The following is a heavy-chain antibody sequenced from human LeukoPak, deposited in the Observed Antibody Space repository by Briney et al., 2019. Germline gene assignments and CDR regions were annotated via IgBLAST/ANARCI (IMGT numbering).Heavy chain of an antibody. V-gene: IGHV3-23*01. CDR2: ISGSGDST. CDR3: AKGSAPAADYYFDY. CDR1: GFTFSSYA. D-gene: IGHD3-10*01. J-gene: IGHJ4*02. Sequence: PGGSLRLSCAASGFTFSSYAMSWVRQAPGKGLEWVSAISGSGDSTYYADSVKGRFTISRDNSKDTLYLQMNSLRAEDTAVYYCAKGSAPAADYYFDYWGQGTLVTVSS.